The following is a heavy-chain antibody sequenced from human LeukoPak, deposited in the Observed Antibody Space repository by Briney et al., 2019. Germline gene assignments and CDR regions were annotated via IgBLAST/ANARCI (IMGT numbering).Heavy chain of an antibody. V-gene: IGHV3-33*01. D-gene: IGHD2-15*01. CDR3: ARDRVAAGNYFDY. CDR1: GFTFSSYG. Sequence: GRSLRLSCAASGFTFSSYGMHWVRQAPGKGLEGGAVIWYDGSNKYYADSVKGRFTISRDNSKNTLYLQMNSLRAEDTAVYYCARDRVAAGNYFDYWGQGTLVTVSS. J-gene: IGHJ4*02. CDR2: IWYDGSNK.